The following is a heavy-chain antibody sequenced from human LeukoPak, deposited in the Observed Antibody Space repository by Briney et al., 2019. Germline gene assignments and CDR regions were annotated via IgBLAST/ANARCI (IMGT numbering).Heavy chain of an antibody. D-gene: IGHD5-24*01. CDR3: ARVRGWLQQSNWFDP. CDR2: ITNIGST. J-gene: IGHJ5*02. V-gene: IGHV4-59*01. Sequence: SETLSLTCTVSGGSISSYYWSWIRQSPGKGLEWVGYITNIGSTNNNPSLKSRDTISGDTSRNQFSLKLSSVTAADTAVYYCARVRGWLQQSNWFDPWGQGTLVTVSS. CDR1: GGSISSYY.